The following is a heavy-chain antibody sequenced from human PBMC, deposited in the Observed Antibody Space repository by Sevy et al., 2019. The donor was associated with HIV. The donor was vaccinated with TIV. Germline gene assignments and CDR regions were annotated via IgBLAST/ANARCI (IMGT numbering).Heavy chain of an antibody. CDR2: IFQTGGDK. CDR1: GFIFTDYL. D-gene: IGHD2-15*01. CDR3: ARGSTGNGWQMDY. Sequence: GGSLILSCAASGFIFTDYLMTWFRHTPERGLGWVATIFQTGGDKYYVDSVKGRFTISRDNAKKSLYLQMNDLRAEDTAVYYCARGSTGNGWQMDYWGQGTLVTVSS. J-gene: IGHJ4*02. V-gene: IGHV3-7*02.